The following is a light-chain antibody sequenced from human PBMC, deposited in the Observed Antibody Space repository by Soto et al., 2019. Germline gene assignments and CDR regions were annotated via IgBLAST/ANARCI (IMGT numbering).Light chain of an antibody. CDR2: GAS. CDR3: QQYNNWPIT. CDR1: QTINNN. V-gene: IGKV3-15*01. J-gene: IGKJ5*01. Sequence: VIPQAPATLSVPPGGWATLSCRASQTINNNIAWYQLKDGQVPRLLIYGASTRATDIPARFSGSGSGTEFTLTISSLQSEDFAVYYCQQYNNWPITFGQGTRLEI.